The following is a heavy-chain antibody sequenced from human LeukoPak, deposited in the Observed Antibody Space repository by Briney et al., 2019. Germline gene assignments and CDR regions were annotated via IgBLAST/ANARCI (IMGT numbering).Heavy chain of an antibody. CDR3: SITGTTDAFEI. CDR2: IYMSGST. D-gene: IGHD1-7*01. CDR1: GGSIRSGADY. J-gene: IGHJ3*02. V-gene: IGHV4-61*02. Sequence: SETLSLTCTVSGGSIRSGADYWSWIRQPAGKGLEWIGRIYMSGSTDYNPSFKSRVTMSVDTSTNQVSLKLSSVTAADTAVYYCSITGTTDAFEIWGQGTMVTVSS.